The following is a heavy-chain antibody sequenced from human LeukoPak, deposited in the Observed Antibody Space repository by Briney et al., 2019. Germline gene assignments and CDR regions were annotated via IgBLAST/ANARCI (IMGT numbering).Heavy chain of an antibody. Sequence: ASVNVSCKASGYHFTGYHVHWVRQAPGQGLEWMGRISTDSGDADIAQKFQGRVTMTRDTSISTAYMELSRLTSDDSAVYYCAGLGSTVKGRIDPWGQGTSVTVSS. CDR3: AGLGSTVKGRIDP. CDR1: GYHFTGYH. J-gene: IGHJ5*02. V-gene: IGHV1-2*02. CDR2: ISTDSGDA. D-gene: IGHD5/OR15-5a*01.